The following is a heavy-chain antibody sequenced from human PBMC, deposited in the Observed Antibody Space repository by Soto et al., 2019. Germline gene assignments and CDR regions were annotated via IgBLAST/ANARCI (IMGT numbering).Heavy chain of an antibody. J-gene: IGHJ4*02. D-gene: IGHD1-26*01. CDR2: IRSKTDGATT. V-gene: IGHV3-15*07. Sequence: GALRLFCAAFGFTGSYFLMALVRQVPGKGLEWVGRIRSKTDGATTEYATAVKGRFTVLRDDSENTLFLQMNSLKSEDTAVYYCSTGAYYQGSDYWGQGTLVTVSS. CDR1: GFTGSYFL. CDR3: STGAYYQGSDY.